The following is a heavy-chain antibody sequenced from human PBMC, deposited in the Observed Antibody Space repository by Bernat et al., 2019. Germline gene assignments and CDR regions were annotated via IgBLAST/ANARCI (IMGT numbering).Heavy chain of an antibody. CDR3: ARDRARSSRWFSGLDY. J-gene: IGHJ4*02. CDR1: GFTFSSYW. V-gene: IGHV3-7*01. Sequence: EVQLVESGGGLVQPGGSLRLSCAVSGFTFSSYWMSWVRPAPGQGLEWVENIKQDGSDKYYEDFEKGRFTISRDNAKNSLYLQKNSLRGEDTAVYYCARDRARSSRWFSGLDYWGQGTLVTVSS. CDR2: IKQDGSDK. D-gene: IGHD6-13*01.